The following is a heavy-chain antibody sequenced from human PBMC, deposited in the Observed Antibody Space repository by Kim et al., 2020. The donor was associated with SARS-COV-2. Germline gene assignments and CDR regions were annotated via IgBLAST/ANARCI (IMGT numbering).Heavy chain of an antibody. D-gene: IGHD2-2*01. Sequence: GGSLRLSCAASGFTFSSYSVNWVRQAPGKGLEWVSSISSSSSYIYYADSVKGRFTISRDNAKNSLYLQMNSLRAEDTAVYYCARITRYCSSTSCRDYWGQGTLVTVSS. CDR3: ARITRYCSSTSCRDY. CDR2: ISSSSSYI. V-gene: IGHV3-21*01. J-gene: IGHJ4*02. CDR1: GFTFSSYS.